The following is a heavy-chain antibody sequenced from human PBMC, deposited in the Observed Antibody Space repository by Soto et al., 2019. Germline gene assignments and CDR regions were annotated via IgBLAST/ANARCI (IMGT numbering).Heavy chain of an antibody. Sequence: GGSLRLSCAASGFTFSNYWLSWVRQGPGKGLEWVANIKQDGSQSWYVGSVKGRFTISRDNARNSLYLQMNSLRAEDTAVYYCAKDVYDSSGYSPLYGMDVWGQGTTVTVSS. J-gene: IGHJ6*02. V-gene: IGHV3-7*01. D-gene: IGHD3-22*01. CDR2: IKQDGSQS. CDR1: GFTFSNYW. CDR3: AKDVYDSSGYSPLYGMDV.